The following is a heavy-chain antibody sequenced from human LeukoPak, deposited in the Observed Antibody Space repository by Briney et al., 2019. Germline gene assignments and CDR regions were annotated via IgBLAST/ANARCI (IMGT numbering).Heavy chain of an antibody. Sequence: PSETLSLTCTVSGGSISSYYWSWIRQPPGKGLEWIGYIYYSGSTNYNPSLKSRVTISVDTSKNQFSLKLSSVTAADTAVYYCARDQGSGTPYPRYYYYMDVWGKGTTVTVSS. CDR1: GGSISSYY. D-gene: IGHD3-10*01. V-gene: IGHV4-59*12. CDR3: ARDQGSGTPYPRYYYYMDV. J-gene: IGHJ6*03. CDR2: IYYSGST.